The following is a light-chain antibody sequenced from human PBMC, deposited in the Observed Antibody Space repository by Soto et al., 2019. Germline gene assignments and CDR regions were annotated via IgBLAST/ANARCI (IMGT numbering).Light chain of an antibody. CDR2: DVS. Sequence: QSVLTQPASVSGSPGQSITISCTGTSSDVGGYNYVSWYQQHPGKAPKVMIYDVSNRPSGVSNRFSGSKSGNTASLTISGLQAEDEADYYCSSYTSSSTPVFGGGTKLTVL. CDR3: SSYTSSSTPV. J-gene: IGLJ2*01. CDR1: SSDVGGYNY. V-gene: IGLV2-14*01.